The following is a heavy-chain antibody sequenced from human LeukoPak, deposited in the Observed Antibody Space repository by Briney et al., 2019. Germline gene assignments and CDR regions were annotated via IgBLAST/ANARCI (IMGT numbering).Heavy chain of an antibody. CDR1: GFTFSSYS. J-gene: IGHJ5*02. Sequence: PGGSLRLSCAACGFTFSSYSMNWVRQAPGKGLEWVSSISSSSSYIYYADSVKGRFTISRDNAKNSLYLQMNSLRAEDTAVYYCARDVASAYYYGSGSYAWFDPWGQGTLVTVSS. D-gene: IGHD3-10*01. CDR2: ISSSSSYI. CDR3: ARDVASAYYYGSGSYAWFDP. V-gene: IGHV3-21*01.